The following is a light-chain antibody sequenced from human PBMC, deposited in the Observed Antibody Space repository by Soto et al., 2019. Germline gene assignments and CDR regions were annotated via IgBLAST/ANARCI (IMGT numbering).Light chain of an antibody. CDR1: NIGSKS. V-gene: IGLV3-21*04. Sequence: SYELTQPPSVSVAPGKTARITCGGNNIGSKSVHWYQQKPGQAPVLVIYYVSDRPSGIPERFSGSNSGNTATLTISRVEAGDEADDYCQVWDSSSDHPRVVFGGGTKLTVL. J-gene: IGLJ2*01. CDR3: QVWDSSSDHPRVV. CDR2: YVS.